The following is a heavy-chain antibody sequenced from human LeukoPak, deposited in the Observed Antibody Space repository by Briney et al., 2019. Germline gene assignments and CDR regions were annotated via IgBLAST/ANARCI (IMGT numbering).Heavy chain of an antibody. CDR1: GYTLTELS. CDR2: FDPEDGEA. V-gene: IGHV1-24*01. D-gene: IGHD3-3*01. Sequence: ASVKVSCKVSGYTLTELSMHWVRQAPGKGLEWMGGFDPEDGEAIYAQKFQGRVTMTEDTSTDTAYMELSSLRSEDTAVYYCATHSPSYDFWSGYYTPSYFDYWGLGTLVTVSS. J-gene: IGHJ4*02. CDR3: ATHSPSYDFWSGYYTPSYFDY.